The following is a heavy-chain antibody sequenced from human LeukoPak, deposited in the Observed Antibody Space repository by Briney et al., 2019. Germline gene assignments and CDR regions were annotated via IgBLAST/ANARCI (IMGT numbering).Heavy chain of an antibody. J-gene: IGHJ3*01. CDR3: AKESGPFGAFDV. D-gene: IGHD3-10*01. V-gene: IGHV3-53*05. CDR2: IYSGGST. Sequence: GGSLRLSCAASGFTVSSNYMSWVRQAPGKGLEWVSVIYSGGSTYYADSVKGRFTFSRDNSKNTLSLEMNSLTAEDTAVYYCAKESGPFGAFDVWGQGTMVTVSS. CDR1: GFTVSSNY.